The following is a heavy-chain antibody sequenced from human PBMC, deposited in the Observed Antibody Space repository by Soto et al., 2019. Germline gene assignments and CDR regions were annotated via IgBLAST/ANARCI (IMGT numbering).Heavy chain of an antibody. CDR1: GGAVSSNNYC. V-gene: IGHV4-61*01. CDR3: AMAGQGYDATAYWGVFAL. Sequence: QVQLQDAGPGLVKPSETMSLTCSVSGGAVSSNNYCWSWIRQPPGKGLEWIGSSYDSGSTNYTPSLKCRVSMSVHTSINQFSLELSLATAAHTALYYSAMAGQGYDATAYWGVFALLGRGLLGTVSS. J-gene: IGHJ2*01. CDR2: SYDSGST. D-gene: IGHD3-22*01.